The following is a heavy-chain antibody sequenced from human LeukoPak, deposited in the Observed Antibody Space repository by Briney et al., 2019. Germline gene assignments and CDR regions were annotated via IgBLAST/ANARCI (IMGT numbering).Heavy chain of an antibody. CDR2: IRRSSSTI. CDR1: GFTFSRYS. V-gene: IGHV3-48*04. D-gene: IGHD3-10*01. Sequence: GGSLRLSCAASGFTFSRYSMNCVREAPGEGLGWVSYIRRSSSTIHYADSVKGRFTISRDNAKSSLFLQMNSLRAEDTAVYYCARDGGATMVRGVATYDSWGQGTLVTVSS. CDR3: ARDGGATMVRGVATYDS. J-gene: IGHJ4*02.